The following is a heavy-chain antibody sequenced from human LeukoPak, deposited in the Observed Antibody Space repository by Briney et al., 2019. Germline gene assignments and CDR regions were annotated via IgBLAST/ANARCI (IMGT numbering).Heavy chain of an antibody. Sequence: GGSLRLSCTASGFTFGDYAMSWVRQAPGKGLEWVSLIRDSGETFYADSVKGRFTISRDNSKDTMYLQMNRLRVEDTAVYFCARDRAVTQDWVEFDPWGQGTLVTVSS. V-gene: IGHV3-66*03. CDR1: GFTFGDYA. D-gene: IGHD4-17*01. J-gene: IGHJ5*02. CDR3: ARDRAVTQDWVEFDP. CDR2: IRDSGET.